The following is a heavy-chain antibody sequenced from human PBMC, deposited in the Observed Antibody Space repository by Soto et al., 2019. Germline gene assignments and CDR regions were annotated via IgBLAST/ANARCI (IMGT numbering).Heavy chain of an antibody. J-gene: IGHJ4*03. V-gene: IGHV4-30-4*01. CDR2: VSSHRGAA. CDR1: AGSVDRGDYY. CDR3: ARGYYEGSDYIVGSQIFDY. D-gene: IGHD3-22*01. Sequence: PSQTRSRTCTLSAGSVDRGDYYWTWLRQPPGSGLEWIAYVSSHRGAAYSNPSRKSRRTVTMGTPMNQCSRNLTSVTAADTAVHYCARGYYEGSDYIVGSQIFDYWGQGSMVTVSS.